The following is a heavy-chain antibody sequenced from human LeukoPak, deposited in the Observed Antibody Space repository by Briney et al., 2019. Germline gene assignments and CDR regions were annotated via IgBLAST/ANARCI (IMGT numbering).Heavy chain of an antibody. J-gene: IGHJ4*02. Sequence: TLSLTCTVSGGSISSDSSGWVRHPPGKGLEWIDYIYHCRRNNYNPSLRPRVTIPVDTSKNQFSLKLSSVTAADTAVYYCARDKTDFDCWGQGALVTVSP. CDR2: IYHCRRN. CDR3: ARDKTDFDC. V-gene: IGHV4-59*01. CDR1: GGSISSDS.